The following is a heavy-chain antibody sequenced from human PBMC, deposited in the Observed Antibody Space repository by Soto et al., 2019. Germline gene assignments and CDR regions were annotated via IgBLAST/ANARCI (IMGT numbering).Heavy chain of an antibody. CDR2: IGTAGDT. Sequence: GESLKISCAASGFTFSSYDMHWVRQATGKGLEWVSAIGTAGDTYYPGSVKGRFTISRENAKNSLYLQMNSLRAGDTAVYYCARAPGSGSYYIHYYYYMDVWGKGTTVTVSS. CDR3: ARAPGSGSYYIHYYYYMDV. D-gene: IGHD3-10*01. J-gene: IGHJ6*03. CDR1: GFTFSSYD. V-gene: IGHV3-13*01.